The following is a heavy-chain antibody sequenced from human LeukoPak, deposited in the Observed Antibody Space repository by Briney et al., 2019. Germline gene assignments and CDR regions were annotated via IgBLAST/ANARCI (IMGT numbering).Heavy chain of an antibody. CDR2: INHSGST. CDR3: ARTPKAEYYYGSGSYIWFDP. V-gene: IGHV4-34*01. Sequence: PSETLSLTCAVYGGSFSGYYWSWIRQPPGKGLEWIGEINHSGSTNYNPSLKSRVTISVDTSKNQFSLKLSSVTAADTAVYYCARTPKAEYYYGSGSYIWFDPWGQGTLVTVSS. J-gene: IGHJ5*02. D-gene: IGHD3-10*01. CDR1: GGSFSGYY.